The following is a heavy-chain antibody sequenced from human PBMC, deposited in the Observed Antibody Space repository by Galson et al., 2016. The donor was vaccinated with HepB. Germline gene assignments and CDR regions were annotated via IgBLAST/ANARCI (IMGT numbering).Heavy chain of an antibody. Sequence: SLRLSCAASGFSFSNFGMNWVRQAPGKGLEWVSSISSSSAHIFYTDSVKGRLTVSRDNAKNSLFLQMNSLRTEDTAVYYCAGVGDTTGWDEYLQHWGQGTLVTVSS. CDR1: GFSFSNFG. D-gene: IGHD6-19*01. CDR2: ISSSSAHI. J-gene: IGHJ1*01. V-gene: IGHV3-21*04. CDR3: AGVGDTTGWDEYLQH.